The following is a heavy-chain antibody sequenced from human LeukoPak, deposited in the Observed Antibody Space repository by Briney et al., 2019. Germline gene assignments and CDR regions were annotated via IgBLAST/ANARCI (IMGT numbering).Heavy chain of an antibody. CDR3: ASTYYYDSSGYYHGMDV. J-gene: IGHJ6*02. Sequence: SETLSLTCAVYGGSFSGYYWSWIRQPPGKGLEWIGYIYYSGSTNYNPSLKSRVTISVDTSKNQFSLKLSSVTAADTAVYYCASTYYYDSSGYYHGMDVWGQGTTVTVSS. D-gene: IGHD3-22*01. CDR2: IYYSGST. V-gene: IGHV4-59*08. CDR1: GGSFSGYY.